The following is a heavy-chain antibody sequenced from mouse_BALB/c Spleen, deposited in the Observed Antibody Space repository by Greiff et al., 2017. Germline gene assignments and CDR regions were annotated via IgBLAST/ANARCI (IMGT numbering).Heavy chain of an antibody. V-gene: IGHV6-6*02. Sequence: DVMLVESGGGLVQPGGSMKLSCVASGFTFSNYWMNWVRQSPEKGLEWVAEIRLKSNNYATHYAESVKGRFTISRDDSKSSVYLQMNNLRAEDTGIYYCTRLEFAYWGQGTLVTVSA. J-gene: IGHJ3*01. CDR3: TRLEFAY. CDR2: IRLKSNNYAT. CDR1: GFTFSNYW.